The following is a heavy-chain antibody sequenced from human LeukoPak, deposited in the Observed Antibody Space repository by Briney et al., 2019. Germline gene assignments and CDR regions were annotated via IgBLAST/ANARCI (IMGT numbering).Heavy chain of an antibody. Sequence: ASVKVSCKASGYTFTSYDINWVRQATGQGLEWMGWMNPNSGNTGYAQKFQGRVAMTRNTSISTAYMELSSLRSEDTAVYYCARSYSSDRRDWFDPWGQGTLVTVSS. CDR1: GYTFTSYD. D-gene: IGHD6-19*01. CDR2: MNPNSGNT. V-gene: IGHV1-8*01. J-gene: IGHJ5*02. CDR3: ARSYSSDRRDWFDP.